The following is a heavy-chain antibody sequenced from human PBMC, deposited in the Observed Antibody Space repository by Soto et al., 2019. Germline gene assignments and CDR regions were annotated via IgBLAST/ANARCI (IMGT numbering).Heavy chain of an antibody. CDR1: GFTFDDYA. Sequence: PGGSLRLSCAASGFTFDDYAMHWVRQAPGKGLEWVSGISWNSGSIGYADSVKGRFTISRDNAKNSLYLQMDSLRAEDTALYYCAKDLIPAAAYYYYMDVWGKGTTVTVSS. D-gene: IGHD2-2*01. CDR2: ISWNSGSI. J-gene: IGHJ6*03. CDR3: AKDLIPAAAYYYYMDV. V-gene: IGHV3-9*01.